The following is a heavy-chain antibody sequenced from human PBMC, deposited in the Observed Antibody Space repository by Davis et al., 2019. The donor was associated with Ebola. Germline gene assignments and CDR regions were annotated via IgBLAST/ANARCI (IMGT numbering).Heavy chain of an antibody. CDR2: IYYSGST. J-gene: IGHJ6*02. CDR3: ARHARYGDYGYYHYYYGMDV. V-gene: IGHV4-59*08. D-gene: IGHD4-17*01. CDR1: GGSISSYY. Sequence: SETLSLTCTVSGGSISSYYWSWIRQPPGKGLEWIGYIYYSGSTNYNPSLKSRVTISVDTSKNQFSLKLSSVTAADMAVYYCARHARYGDYGYYHYYYGMDVWGQGTTVTVSS.